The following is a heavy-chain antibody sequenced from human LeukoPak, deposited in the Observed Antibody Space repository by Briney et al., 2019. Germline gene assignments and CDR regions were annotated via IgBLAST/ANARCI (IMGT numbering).Heavy chain of an antibody. CDR1: GGSISVYY. V-gene: IGHV4-59*01. Sequence: SETLSLTCTVSGGSISVYYWSWIRQPPGKGLEWIGYIYYSGSTNYNPSLKSRVTISVDTSKNQVSLKLSSVTAADTAVYYCARDQWGMDVWGQGTTVTVSS. CDR3: ARDQWGMDV. J-gene: IGHJ6*02. D-gene: IGHD6-19*01. CDR2: IYYSGST.